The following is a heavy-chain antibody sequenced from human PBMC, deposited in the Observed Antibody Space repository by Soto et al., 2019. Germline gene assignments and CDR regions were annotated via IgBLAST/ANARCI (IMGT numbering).Heavy chain of an antibody. CDR1: GGTFSSYA. J-gene: IGHJ6*02. CDR2: IIPIFGTA. V-gene: IGHV1-69*12. CDR3: ARDNIVLVPAPRHYYYGMDV. D-gene: IGHD2-2*01. Sequence: QVQLVQSGAEVKKPGSSVKVSCKASGGTFSSYAISWVRQAPGQGLEWMGGIIPIFGTANYAQKFQGRVTITADESTSTAYMELSSLRSEDTAVYYWARDNIVLVPAPRHYYYGMDVWGQGTTVTVSS.